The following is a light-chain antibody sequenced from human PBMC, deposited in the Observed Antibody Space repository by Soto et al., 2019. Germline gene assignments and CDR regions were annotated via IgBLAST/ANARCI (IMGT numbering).Light chain of an antibody. CDR3: KQALQNPLT. J-gene: IGKJ4*01. Sequence: DIVLTQSPLSLSVTPGEPASISCRSSQSLLHSNGNNYLEWYLQKPGQSPQVLFYLASNRASGVPDRFSGSGSGTDFTLKISRVEAEDVGVYYCKQALQNPLTFGGGTKVEIK. CDR2: LAS. V-gene: IGKV2-28*01. CDR1: QSLLHSNGNNY.